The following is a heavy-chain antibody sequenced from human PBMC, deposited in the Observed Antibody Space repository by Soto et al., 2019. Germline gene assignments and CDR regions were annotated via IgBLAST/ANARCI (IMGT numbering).Heavy chain of an antibody. CDR3: ARDRIAAAGTAAYYYYGMDV. CDR2: IGTAGDT. Sequence: PGGSLRLSCAASGFTFSSYDMHWVRQATGKGLEWVSAIGTAGDTYYPGSVKGRFTISRENAKNSLYLQMNSLRAEDTAVYYCARDRIAAAGTAAYYYYGMDVWGQGTTVTVSS. J-gene: IGHJ6*02. V-gene: IGHV3-13*01. D-gene: IGHD6-13*01. CDR1: GFTFSSYD.